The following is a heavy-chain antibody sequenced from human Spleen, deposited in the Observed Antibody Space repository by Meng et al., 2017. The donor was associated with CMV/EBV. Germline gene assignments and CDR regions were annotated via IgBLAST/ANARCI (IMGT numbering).Heavy chain of an antibody. D-gene: IGHD1-14*01. Sequence: GESLKISCVVSGFSFSDYYMTWIRQAPGKGLEWLSYIDRSGDTVRYADSVKGRITISRDNARNSLFLQVKSLRAEDTAIYYCARDLTLRVEGSMDVWGQGTTVTVSS. J-gene: IGHJ6*02. V-gene: IGHV3-11*01. CDR2: IDRSGDTV. CDR1: GFSFSDYY. CDR3: ARDLTLRVEGSMDV.